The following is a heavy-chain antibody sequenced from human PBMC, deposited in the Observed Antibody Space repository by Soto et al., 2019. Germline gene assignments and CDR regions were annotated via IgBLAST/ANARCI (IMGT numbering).Heavy chain of an antibody. J-gene: IGHJ6*02. Sequence: GGSLRLSCAASGFTFSSYGMHWVRQAPGKGLEWVSAISGSGGSTYYADSVKGRFTISRDNSKNTLYLQMNSLRAEDTAVYYCAKDRPDYDFWSGYFAPYGMDVWGQGTTVTVSS. CDR1: GFTFSSYG. D-gene: IGHD3-3*01. V-gene: IGHV3-23*01. CDR3: AKDRPDYDFWSGYFAPYGMDV. CDR2: ISGSGGST.